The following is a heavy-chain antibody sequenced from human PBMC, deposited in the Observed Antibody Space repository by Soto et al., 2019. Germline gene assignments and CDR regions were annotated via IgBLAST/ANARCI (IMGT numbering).Heavy chain of an antibody. D-gene: IGHD3-22*01. Sequence: GASVKVSCKASGYTFANYGISWVRQAPGQGLEWMGWISANSGDTNYAQKVQGRVTMTTDTSTRTAYMELRSLRSEDTAVYYCAAALITMIVQAGGAFDIWGQGTMVTVSS. CDR1: GYTFANYG. J-gene: IGHJ3*02. CDR2: ISANSGDT. CDR3: AAALITMIVQAGGAFDI. V-gene: IGHV1-18*04.